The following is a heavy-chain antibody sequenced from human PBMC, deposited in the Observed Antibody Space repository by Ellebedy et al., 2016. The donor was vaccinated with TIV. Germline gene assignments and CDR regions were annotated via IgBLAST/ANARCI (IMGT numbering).Heavy chain of an antibody. Sequence: AASVKVSCKASGYTFTSYAMHWVRQAPGQRLEWIGWIVVGSGNTNYAQKFQERVTITRDMSTSTAYMELSSLRSEDTAVYYCAASLYYDFWSGEDYWGQGTLVTVSS. CDR3: AASLYYDFWSGEDY. CDR1: GYTFTSYA. D-gene: IGHD3-3*01. J-gene: IGHJ4*02. CDR2: IVVGSGNT. V-gene: IGHV1-58*02.